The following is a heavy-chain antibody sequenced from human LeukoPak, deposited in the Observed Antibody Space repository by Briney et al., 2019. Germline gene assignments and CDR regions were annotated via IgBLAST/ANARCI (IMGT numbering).Heavy chain of an antibody. V-gene: IGHV4-30-4*08. CDR2: IYYSGST. Sequence: SETLSLTCTVSGGSISSGDYYWSWIRQPPGKSLEWIGYIYYSGSTYYNPSLKSRVTISVDTSKNQFSLKLSSVTAADTAVYYCARGSSSSIGYYYYYMDVWGKGTTVTVSS. CDR1: GGSISSGDYY. D-gene: IGHD6-6*01. CDR3: ARGSSSSIGYYYYYMDV. J-gene: IGHJ6*03.